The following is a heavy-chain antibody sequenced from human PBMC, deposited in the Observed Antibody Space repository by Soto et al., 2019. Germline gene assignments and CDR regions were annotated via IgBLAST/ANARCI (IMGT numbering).Heavy chain of an antibody. CDR3: AKATATGEGAFDI. D-gene: IGHD2-8*02. CDR1: GFICSSYD. Sequence: GGSLRLSCAASGFICSSYDMSWVRQAPGKGLEWVSTILVDGRTFYVDSVKGRFTISRDSSQNTVYLQMNSLTAGDTALYYCAKATATGEGAFDICGQGTMVTVSS. V-gene: IGHV3-23*01. CDR2: ILVDGRT. J-gene: IGHJ3*02.